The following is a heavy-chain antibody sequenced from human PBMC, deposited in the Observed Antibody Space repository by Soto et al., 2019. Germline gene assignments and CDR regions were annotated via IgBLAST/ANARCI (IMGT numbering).Heavy chain of an antibody. Sequence: PGGSLRLSCAASGFTFSSYGMHWVRQAPGKGLEWAAVISYDGSNKYYADSVKGRFTISRDNSKNTLYLQMNSLRAEDTAVYYCAREPPGDYFDYWGQGTLVTVSS. V-gene: IGHV3-30*03. CDR3: AREPPGDYFDY. CDR1: GFTFSSYG. D-gene: IGHD2-8*02. J-gene: IGHJ4*02. CDR2: ISYDGSNK.